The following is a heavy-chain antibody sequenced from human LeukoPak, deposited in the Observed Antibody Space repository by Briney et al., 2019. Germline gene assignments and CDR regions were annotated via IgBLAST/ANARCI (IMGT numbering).Heavy chain of an antibody. D-gene: IGHD6-13*01. Sequence: SSETLSLTCTVSGGSISSGGYYWNWIRHHPGKVLEWMGYIYYSGGTYYSPSLNSRVTISGDTSKNHFSLKLSSVTAEDTAVYYCAREGTATDGMGFDYWGQGTLVPVSS. CDR3: AREGTATDGMGFDY. V-gene: IGHV4-31*03. J-gene: IGHJ4*02. CDR2: IYYSGGT. CDR1: GGSISSGGYY.